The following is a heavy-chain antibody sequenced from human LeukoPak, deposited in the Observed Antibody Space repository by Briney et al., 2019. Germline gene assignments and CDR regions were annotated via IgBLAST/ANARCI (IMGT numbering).Heavy chain of an antibody. V-gene: IGHV3-33*01. Sequence: GGSLRLSCAASGFTFSSYGMHWVRQAPGKGLESVAVIWYDGSNKYYADSVKGRFTISRDNSKNTLYLQMNSLRAEDTAVYYCARERITMVRGSPIDPDSQDYYYYGMDVWGKGTTVTVSS. CDR1: GFTFSSYG. CDR2: IWYDGSNK. CDR3: ARERITMVRGSPIDPDSQDYYYYGMDV. D-gene: IGHD3-10*01. J-gene: IGHJ6*04.